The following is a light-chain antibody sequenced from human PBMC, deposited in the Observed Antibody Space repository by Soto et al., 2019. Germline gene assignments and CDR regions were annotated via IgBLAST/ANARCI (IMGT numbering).Light chain of an antibody. V-gene: IGLV2-14*01. J-gene: IGLJ1*01. CDR3: SSYTSSSTPYV. CDR1: SSDVGGYKY. Sequence: QSVLTQPASVSGSPGQSITISCTGTSSDVGGYKYVSWYQQHPGKAPKLMIYEVSNRPSGVSNRFSGSKSGNTASLTISGLQAEDEADYYCSSYTSSSTPYVFGTGTKVNVL. CDR2: EVS.